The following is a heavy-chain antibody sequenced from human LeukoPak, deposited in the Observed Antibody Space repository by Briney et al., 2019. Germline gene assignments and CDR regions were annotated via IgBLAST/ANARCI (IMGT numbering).Heavy chain of an antibody. J-gene: IGHJ4*02. CDR1: GFTFSSYA. CDR3: AKGPYDSSGYYIDY. D-gene: IGHD3-22*01. V-gene: IGHV3-23*01. CDR2: ISGSGGST. Sequence: GGSLRLSCAASGFTFSSYAMSWVRQAPGKGLEWVSAISGSGGSTYYADSVKGRFTISRDNSKNTLYLQMNSLRAEDTAVYYCAKGPYDSSGYYIDYWGQGTLVTVSS.